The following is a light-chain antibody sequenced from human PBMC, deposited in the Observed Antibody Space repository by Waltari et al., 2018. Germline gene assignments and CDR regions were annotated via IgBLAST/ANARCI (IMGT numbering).Light chain of an antibody. CDR2: DAS. CDR1: QSVSSY. CDR3: QQRSNWPGT. Sequence: IVLTQSPATLPLSPGERATLSCRASQSVSSYLAWYQQKPGQAPRLLIYDASNRATGIPARFSGSGSGTDCTLTISSLEPEDFAVYYCQQRSNWPGTFGQGTKVEIK. J-gene: IGKJ1*01. V-gene: IGKV3-11*01.